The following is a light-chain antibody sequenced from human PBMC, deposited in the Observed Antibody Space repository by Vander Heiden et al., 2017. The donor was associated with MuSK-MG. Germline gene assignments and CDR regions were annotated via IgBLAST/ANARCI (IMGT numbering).Light chain of an antibody. V-gene: IGKV1-9*01. J-gene: IGKJ5*01. CDR1: QGINSY. CDR2: AAS. CDR3: QQVKSYPIT. Sequence: DIPLTQSPSFLSASVGDRVTITCRASQGINSYLAWYHQQEAGKAPKLPINAASRFQSGVPSRFHGSGSGTEFSLTISSLQPEDFGTYYCQQVKSYPITFGQGTQLEIK.